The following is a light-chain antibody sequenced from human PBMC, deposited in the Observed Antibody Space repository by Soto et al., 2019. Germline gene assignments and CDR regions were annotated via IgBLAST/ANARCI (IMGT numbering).Light chain of an antibody. CDR2: AAS. Sequence: DIQLTQSPSSVSASVGDRVTITCRASQAINSWLAWYQQKPGKAPDLLIFAASYLQNGVPSRFSGRGSGTHFTLAISSLQPEDFATYYCQQGHSFPLTFGGGTKV. J-gene: IGKJ4*01. V-gene: IGKV1-12*01. CDR1: QAINSW. CDR3: QQGHSFPLT.